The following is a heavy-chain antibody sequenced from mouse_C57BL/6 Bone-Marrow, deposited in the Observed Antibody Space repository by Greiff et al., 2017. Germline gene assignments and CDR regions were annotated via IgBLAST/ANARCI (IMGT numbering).Heavy chain of an antibody. Sequence: QVQLHQPGAELVMPGASVKLSCKASGYTFTSYWMHWVKQRPGQGLEWIGEIDPSDSYTNYNQKFKGKSTLTVDKSSSTAYMQLSSLTSEDSAVYYCARGQLRPPGFAYWGQGTLVTVSA. CDR2: IDPSDSYT. J-gene: IGHJ3*01. CDR3: ARGQLRPPGFAY. CDR1: GYTFTSYW. D-gene: IGHD3-2*02. V-gene: IGHV1-69*01.